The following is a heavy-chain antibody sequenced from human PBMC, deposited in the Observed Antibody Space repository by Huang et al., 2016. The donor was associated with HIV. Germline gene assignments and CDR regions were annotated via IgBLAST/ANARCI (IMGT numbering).Heavy chain of an antibody. V-gene: IGHV3-21*01. CDR1: GFTFSSYS. CDR2: IGRSSSYI. CDR3: ARPQGDMLRGIIRSYYYYYGMDV. Sequence: EVQLVESGGGLVKPGGSLRLSCAASGFTFSSYSMNWVRQAPGKGLGWVAAIGRSSSYIYHADSGKGRFTISRDDAKNALYLQMNSLRPEDTAVYYCARPQGDMLRGIIRSYYYYYGMDVWGQGTTVTVSS. J-gene: IGHJ6*02. D-gene: IGHD3-10*01.